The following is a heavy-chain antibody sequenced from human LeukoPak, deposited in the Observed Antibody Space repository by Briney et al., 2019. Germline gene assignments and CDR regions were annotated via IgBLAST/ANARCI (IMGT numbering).Heavy chain of an antibody. Sequence: PSETLSLTCAVYGGSFSGYYWSWIRQPPGKGLEWIGEINHSGSTNYNPSLKSRVTISVDTSKNQFSLKLSSVTAADTAVYYCARIGFHYYDSSGYLDYWGQGTLVTVSS. CDR2: INHSGST. J-gene: IGHJ4*02. D-gene: IGHD3-22*01. CDR3: ARIGFHYYDSSGYLDY. V-gene: IGHV4-34*01. CDR1: GGSFSGYY.